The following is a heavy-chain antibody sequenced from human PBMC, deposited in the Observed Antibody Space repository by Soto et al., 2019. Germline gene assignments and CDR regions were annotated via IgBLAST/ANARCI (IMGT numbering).Heavy chain of an antibody. D-gene: IGHD2-2*01. CDR3: ARDGSSTANWIDP. CDR1: GDPLSLGGFY. CDR2: IYPTGKS. V-gene: IGHV4-31*03. J-gene: IGHJ5*02. Sequence: QVQLQESGPGLVKPSETLSLTCTGYGDPLSLGGFYWTWIRQHPGKGLQWIGYIYPTGKSYYSPSLGSRLSISVDMSKKQFSLNLSFVTAADTAVYYCARDGSSTANWIDPWGQGILVTVSS.